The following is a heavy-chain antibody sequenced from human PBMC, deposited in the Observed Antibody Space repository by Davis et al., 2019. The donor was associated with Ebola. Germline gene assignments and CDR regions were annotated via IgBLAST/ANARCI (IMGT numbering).Heavy chain of an antibody. CDR2: INTNTGNP. Sequence: ASVKVSCKASGYTFTYRYLHWVRQAPGQALEWMGWINTNTGNPTYAQGFTGRFVFSLDTSVSTAYLQISSLKAEDTAVYYCARRDIVVVPAAIVFPPYGMDVWGKGTTVTVSS. V-gene: IGHV7-4-1*02. CDR3: ARRDIVVVPAAIVFPPYGMDV. D-gene: IGHD2-2*01. J-gene: IGHJ6*04. CDR1: GYTFTYRY.